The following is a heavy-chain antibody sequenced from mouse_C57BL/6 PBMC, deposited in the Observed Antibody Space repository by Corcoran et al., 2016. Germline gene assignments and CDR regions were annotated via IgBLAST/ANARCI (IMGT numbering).Heavy chain of an antibody. CDR2: INPNNGGT. V-gene: IGHV1-26*01. D-gene: IGHD2-2*01. Sequence: EVQLQQSGPELVKPGASVKISCKASGYTFTDYYMNWVEQSHGKSLEWIGDINPNNGGTSYNQKFKGKATLTVDKSSSTAYMELRNLTSEDSAVYYCAPYGYDWYFDVWGTGTTVTVSS. CDR3: APYGYDWYFDV. J-gene: IGHJ1*03. CDR1: GYTFTDYY.